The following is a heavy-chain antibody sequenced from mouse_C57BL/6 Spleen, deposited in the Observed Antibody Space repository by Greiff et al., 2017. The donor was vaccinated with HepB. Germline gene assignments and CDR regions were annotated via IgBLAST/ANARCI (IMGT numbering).Heavy chain of an antibody. D-gene: IGHD1-1*01. CDR1: GYSFTDYN. J-gene: IGHJ4*01. CDR2: INPNYGTT. CDR3: ARGLTTVVPTRDYYAMDY. Sequence: VQLQQSGPELVKPGASVKISCKASGYSFTDYNMNWVKQSNGKSLEWIGVINPNYGTTSYNQKFKGKATLTVDQSSSTAYMQLNSLTSEDSAVYYCARGLTTVVPTRDYYAMDYWGQGTSVTVSS. V-gene: IGHV1-39*01.